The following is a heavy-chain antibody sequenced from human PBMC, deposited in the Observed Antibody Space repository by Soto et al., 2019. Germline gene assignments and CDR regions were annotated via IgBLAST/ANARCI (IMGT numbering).Heavy chain of an antibody. CDR1: GYTFTSYG. D-gene: IGHD3-10*02. CDR3: AIVWNCSGSYYRPVL. CDR2: ISAYNGNT. Sequence: GSVQVSCTASGYTFTSYGISWVRQAPGQGLEWMGWISAYNGNTNYAQKLQGRVTMTTDTSTSTAYMELRSLRSDDTAVYYCAIVWNCSGSYYRPVLWGQRTLVTVYS. V-gene: IGHV1-18*04. J-gene: IGHJ4*02.